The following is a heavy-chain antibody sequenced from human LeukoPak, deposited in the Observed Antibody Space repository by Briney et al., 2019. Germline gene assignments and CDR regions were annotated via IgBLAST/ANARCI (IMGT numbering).Heavy chain of an antibody. CDR2: INHSGST. V-gene: IGHV4-34*01. CDR1: GGSFSGYY. J-gene: IGHJ6*03. CDR3: ARHASLYCSGGSCYYYYMDV. D-gene: IGHD2-15*01. Sequence: SETLSLTCAVYGGSFSGYYWSWIRQPPGKGLEGIGEINHSGSTNYNPSLKSRVTISVDTSKNQFSLKLSSVTAADTAVYYCARHASLYCSGGSCYYYYMDVWGKGTTVTISS.